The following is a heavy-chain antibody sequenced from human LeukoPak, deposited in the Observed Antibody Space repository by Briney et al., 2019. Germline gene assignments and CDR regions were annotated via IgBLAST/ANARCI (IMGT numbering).Heavy chain of an antibody. CDR3: TRDPGYGNYYYYMDV. V-gene: IGHV1-2*02. J-gene: IGHJ6*03. Sequence: GASVKVSCKAPGYTFTDYYLHWVRQAPGQGLEWMGWINPNSGGTNYAQNFLGRVTMTRDTSISTAYMELSRLRSDDMAVYYCTRDPGYGNYYYYMDVWGKGTTVTVSS. CDR1: GYTFTDYY. CDR2: INPNSGGT. D-gene: IGHD4-17*01.